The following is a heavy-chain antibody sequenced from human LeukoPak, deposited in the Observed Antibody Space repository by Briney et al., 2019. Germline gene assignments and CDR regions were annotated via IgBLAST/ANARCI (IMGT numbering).Heavy chain of an antibody. CDR1: GFTFSSYW. CDR3: TTEGANWGSRVDFDY. Sequence: PGGSLRLSCAASGFTFSSYWMSWVRQAPGKGLEWVGRIKSKTDSGTTDYAAPVNGRFTISRDDSKNTLYLQMNSLKTEDTAMYYCTTEGANWGSRVDFDYWGQGTLVTVSS. V-gene: IGHV3-15*01. CDR2: IKSKTDSGTT. D-gene: IGHD7-27*01. J-gene: IGHJ4*02.